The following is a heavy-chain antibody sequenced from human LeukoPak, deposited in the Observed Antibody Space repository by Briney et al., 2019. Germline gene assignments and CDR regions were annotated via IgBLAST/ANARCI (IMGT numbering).Heavy chain of an antibody. J-gene: IGHJ4*02. CDR2: IYYSGST. V-gene: IGHV4-30-4*08. D-gene: IGHD6-13*01. CDR1: GGPISSGDYY. Sequence: PSETLSLTCTVSGGPISSGDYYWSWIRQPPGKGLEWIGYIYYSGSTYYNPSLKSRVTISVDTSKNQFSLKLSSVTAADTAVFYCARDRLSSWYGRLVPASFDYWGQGTLVTVSS. CDR3: ARDRLSSWYGRLVPASFDY.